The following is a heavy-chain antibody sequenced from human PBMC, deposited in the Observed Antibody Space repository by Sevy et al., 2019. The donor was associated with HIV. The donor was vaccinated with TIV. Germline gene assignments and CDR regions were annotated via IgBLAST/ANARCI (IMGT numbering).Heavy chain of an antibody. Sequence: SETLCLTCTVSGGSITSLYWNWIRHPPGKGLEWIANIYYNGHINYNPSLKSRVTLSLDTSKNQFSLRLSTVTAADTAMYYCAGENAWGRGYSWGQGTLVTVSS. CDR1: GGSITSLY. D-gene: IGHD6-25*01. CDR2: IYYNGHI. CDR3: AGENAWGRGYS. V-gene: IGHV4-59*08. J-gene: IGHJ4*02.